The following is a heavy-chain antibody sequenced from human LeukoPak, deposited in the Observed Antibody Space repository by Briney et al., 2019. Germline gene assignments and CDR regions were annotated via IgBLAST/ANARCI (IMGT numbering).Heavy chain of an antibody. CDR1: GYTFTGYY. J-gene: IGHJ5*02. CDR2: INPNSGGT. V-gene: IGHV1-2*02. D-gene: IGHD3-10*01. CDR3: AKDFYGSASYRGYFDP. Sequence: GASVKVSCKASGYTFTGYYMHWVRQAPGQGLEWMGWINPNSGGTNYAQKFQGRVTMTRDTSISTAYMELSRLRSDDTAVYYCAKDFYGSASYRGYFDPWGQGTLVTVSS.